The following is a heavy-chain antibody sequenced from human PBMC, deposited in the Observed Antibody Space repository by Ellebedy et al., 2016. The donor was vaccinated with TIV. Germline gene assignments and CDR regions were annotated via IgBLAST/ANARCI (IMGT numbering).Heavy chain of an antibody. CDR1: GFTFSNAW. CDR2: IKSKTDGGTT. J-gene: IGHJ3*02. Sequence: GESLKISXAASGFTFSNAWMSWVRQAPGKGLEWVGRIKSKTDGGTTDYAAPVKGRFTISRDDSKNTLYLQMNSLKTEDTAVYYCTTVQWVRSGSYYDAFDIWGQGTMVTVSS. V-gene: IGHV3-15*01. D-gene: IGHD1-26*01. CDR3: TTVQWVRSGSYYDAFDI.